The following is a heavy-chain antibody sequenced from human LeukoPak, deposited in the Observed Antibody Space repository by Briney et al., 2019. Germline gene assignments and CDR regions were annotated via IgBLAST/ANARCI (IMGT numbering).Heavy chain of an antibody. CDR1: GGPISSYY. V-gene: IGHV4-59*01. D-gene: IGHD6-13*01. J-gene: IGHJ3*02. CDR2: IYYSGST. CDR3: ARVLAAAGTEDAFDI. Sequence: PSETLSLTCTVSGGPISSYYWSWIRQPPGKGLEWIGYIYYSGSTNYNPSLKSRVTISVDTSKNQFSLKLSSVTAADAAVYYCARVLAAAGTEDAFDIWGQGTMVTVSS.